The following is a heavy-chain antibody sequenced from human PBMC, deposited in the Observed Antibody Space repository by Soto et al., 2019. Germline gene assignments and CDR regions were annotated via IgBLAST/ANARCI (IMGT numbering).Heavy chain of an antibody. J-gene: IGHJ4*02. Sequence: EVQLVESGGGLVQPGGSLRLSCAASGFTFSNYWMSWARQAPGKGLEWVANMKQDGSEKDYVGSVKGRFTISRDTAKHSLYLQMTSLTTEDTAVYYCARLITPRVLDYWGQGTLVTVSS. CDR1: GFTFSNYW. CDR2: MKQDGSEK. V-gene: IGHV3-7*05. D-gene: IGHD1-20*01. CDR3: ARLITPRVLDY.